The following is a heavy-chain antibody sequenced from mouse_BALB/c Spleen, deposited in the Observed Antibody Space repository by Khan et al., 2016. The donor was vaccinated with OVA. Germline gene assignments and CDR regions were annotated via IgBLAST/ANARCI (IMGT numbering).Heavy chain of an antibody. CDR2: INPSNGYT. D-gene: IGHD2-14*01. J-gene: IGHJ3*01. CDR3: VRDGAYHRNDGWFAY. CDR1: GYTFTSYT. Sequence: VQLQQSGAELARPGASVKMSCKASGYTFTSYTIHWIKQRPGQGLEWIGYINPSNGYTNYHQKFKDKATLTTDKSATTAYLQLSSLTSDDSAVYNCVRDGAYHRNDGWFAYWGKGTLVTL. V-gene: IGHV1-4*01.